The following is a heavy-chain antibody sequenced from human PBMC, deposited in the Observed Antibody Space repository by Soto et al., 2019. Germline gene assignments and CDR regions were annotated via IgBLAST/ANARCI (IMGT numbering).Heavy chain of an antibody. CDR1: GFIFSDYW. J-gene: IGHJ4*02. CDR2: ISPEGSEK. CDR3: ARAPIDY. V-gene: IGHV3-7*03. Sequence: EVQLVESGGGLVQPGGSLRLSCAVSGFIFSDYWMTWVRQAPGKGLEWVATISPEGSEKYYVDSLKGRFTISRDNAKNSLYLQMISLRAEDTALYYCARAPIDYWGRGTLITVSS.